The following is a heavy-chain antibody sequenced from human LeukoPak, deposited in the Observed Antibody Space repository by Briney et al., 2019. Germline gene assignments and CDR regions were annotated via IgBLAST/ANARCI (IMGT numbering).Heavy chain of an antibody. Sequence: GGSLRLSCAASGFTFSSYWMSWARQAPGKGLEWVANIKQDGSEKYYVDSVKGRFTISRDNAKNSLYLQMNSLRAEDTAVYYCALETYYYDSSGYYTFDYWGQGTLVTVSS. J-gene: IGHJ4*02. CDR2: IKQDGSEK. CDR1: GFTFSSYW. D-gene: IGHD3-22*01. CDR3: ALETYYYDSSGYYTFDY. V-gene: IGHV3-7*01.